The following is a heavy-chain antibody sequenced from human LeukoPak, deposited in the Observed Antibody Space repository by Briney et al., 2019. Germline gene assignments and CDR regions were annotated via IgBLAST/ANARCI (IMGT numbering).Heavy chain of an antibody. CDR3: ARGGAAAGTWRFSYYYGLDV. CDR1: GYTFTNYD. CDR2: MNPNSGNT. Sequence: GASVKVSCKASGYTFTNYDINWVRQATGQGLEWMGWMNPNSGNTGYAQKFQGRVTMTRNTSISTAYMELSSLRSEDTAVYYCARGGAAAGTWRFSYYYGLDVWGQGTTVTVSS. J-gene: IGHJ6*02. D-gene: IGHD6-13*01. V-gene: IGHV1-8*01.